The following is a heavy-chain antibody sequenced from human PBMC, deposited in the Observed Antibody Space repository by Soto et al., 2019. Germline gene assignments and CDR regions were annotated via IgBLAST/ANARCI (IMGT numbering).Heavy chain of an antibody. J-gene: IGHJ3*02. CDR1: GYTFTSYA. V-gene: IGHV1-3*01. CDR2: INAGNGNT. CDR3: ARGGGEVVVVWAAAFDI. D-gene: IGHD2-15*01. Sequence: AASVKVSCKASGYTFTSYAMHWLRQAPGQRLEWMGWINAGNGNTKYSQKFQGRVTITRDTSASTAYMELSSLRSEDTAVYYCARGGGEVVVVWAAAFDIWGQGTMVTVSS.